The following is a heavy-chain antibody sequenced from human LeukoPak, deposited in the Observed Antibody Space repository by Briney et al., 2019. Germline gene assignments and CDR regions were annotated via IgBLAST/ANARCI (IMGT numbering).Heavy chain of an antibody. CDR3: ASRHGDSGSSNC. CDR2: INHSGST. CDR1: GGSFSGYY. J-gene: IGHJ4*02. Sequence: SETLSLTCAVYGGSFSGYYWSWIRQPPGKGLEWIGEINHSGSTNYNPSLKSRVTISLDTSKNQFSLRLSSETAADAAVYYCASRHGDSGSSNCWGQGALVTVSP. V-gene: IGHV4-34*01. D-gene: IGHD3-10*01.